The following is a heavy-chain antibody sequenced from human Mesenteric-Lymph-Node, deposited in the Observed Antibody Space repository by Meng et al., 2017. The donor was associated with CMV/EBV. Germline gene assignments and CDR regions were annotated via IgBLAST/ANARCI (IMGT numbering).Heavy chain of an antibody. V-gene: IGHV3-48*03. J-gene: IGHJ6*02. Sequence: GESLKISCAASGFTFSSYAMSWVRQAPGKGLEWVSAISSSGSTIYYADSVKGRFTISRDNAKNSLYLQMNSLRAKDTAVYYCARERVDSYYYYGMDVWGQGTTVTVSS. CDR3: ARERVDSYYYYGMDV. CDR2: ISSSGSTI. CDR1: GFTFSSYA. D-gene: IGHD2-15*01.